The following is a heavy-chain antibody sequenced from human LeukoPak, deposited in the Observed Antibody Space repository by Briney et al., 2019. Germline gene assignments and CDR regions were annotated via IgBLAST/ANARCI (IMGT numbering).Heavy chain of an antibody. Sequence: GASVKVSCKASGGTFSSYAISWVRQAPGQGLEWMGRIIPILGIANYAQKFQGRVTITADKSTSTAYMELSSLRSEDTAVYYCAREGRSAYYYDSSAEDNDYWGQGTLVTVSS. CDR2: IIPILGIA. CDR1: GGTFSSYA. V-gene: IGHV1-69*04. CDR3: AREGRSAYYYDSSAEDNDY. D-gene: IGHD3-22*01. J-gene: IGHJ4*02.